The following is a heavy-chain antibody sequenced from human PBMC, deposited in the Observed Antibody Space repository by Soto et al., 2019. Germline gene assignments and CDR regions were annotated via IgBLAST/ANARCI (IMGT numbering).Heavy chain of an antibody. CDR3: GREAGDYDWYFDL. D-gene: IGHD4-17*01. V-gene: IGHV1-18*01. J-gene: IGHJ2*01. CDR1: GYMFSSHG. CDR2: ISPKSGDT. Sequence: QVQLLQSGAEVKEPGASVKVSCKTSGYMFSSHGLYWVRQAPGQGLEWMGWISPKSGDTNYVQSLQGRLTLSTDTSTSTAYLELRSLTSDDTAVYYCGREAGDYDWYFDLWRRGTPVTVSS.